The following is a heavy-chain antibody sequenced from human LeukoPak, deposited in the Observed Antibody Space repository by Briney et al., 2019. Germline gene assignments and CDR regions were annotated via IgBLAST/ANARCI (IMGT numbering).Heavy chain of an antibody. Sequence: GGSLRLSCVASGFTFSNNAMSWVRQAPGKGLEWVSAVSGGGDSTYYTDSVKGRFNISRDNSKNTLYLQMNGLRAEDTAVYYCAKDLGTTNLWRAFDYWGQGTLVTVSS. CDR2: VSGGGDST. CDR1: GFTFSNNA. CDR3: AKDLGTTNLWRAFDY. V-gene: IGHV3-23*01. J-gene: IGHJ4*02. D-gene: IGHD3-3*01.